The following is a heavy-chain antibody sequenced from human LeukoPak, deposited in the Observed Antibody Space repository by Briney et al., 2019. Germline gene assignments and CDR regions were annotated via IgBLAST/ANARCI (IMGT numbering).Heavy chain of an antibody. D-gene: IGHD2-2*01. CDR2: IYHSGST. J-gene: IGHJ3*02. V-gene: IGHV4-38-2*02. CDR3: ARAEDIVVVPAAAFDI. CDR1: GYSISSGYY. Sequence: SETLSLTCTVSGYSISSGYYWGWIRQPPGKGLEWIGSIYHSGSTYYNPSLKSRVTISVDTSKNQFSLKLSSVTAADTAVYYCARAEDIVVVPAAAFDIWGQGTMVTVSS.